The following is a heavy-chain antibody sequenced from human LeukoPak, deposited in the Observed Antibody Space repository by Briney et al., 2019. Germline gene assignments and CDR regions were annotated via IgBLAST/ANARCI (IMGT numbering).Heavy chain of an antibody. D-gene: IGHD3-22*01. CDR1: GFTFSNYG. CDR3: ARQPFIVVPTDS. CDR2: IRYDGSNK. Sequence: GRSLRLSCAASGFTFSNYGMHWVRQAPGKGLKWVAFIRYDGSNKYYADSVKGRFTISRDNSKNTLYLQMNSLRAEDTAVYYCARQPFIVVPTDSWGQGTLVTVSS. V-gene: IGHV3-30*02. J-gene: IGHJ4*02.